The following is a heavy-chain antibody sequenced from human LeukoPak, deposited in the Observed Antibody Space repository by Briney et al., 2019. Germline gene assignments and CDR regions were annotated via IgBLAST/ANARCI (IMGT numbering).Heavy chain of an antibody. V-gene: IGHV1-2*02. Sequence: ASVKVSCKASGYTFTCYYMHWVRQAPGQGLEWMGWINPNSGGTNYAQKFQGRVTMTRYTSISTAYMELSRLRSDDTAVYYCARVVHYYYYMDVWGKGTTVTVSS. CDR3: ARVVHYYYYMDV. J-gene: IGHJ6*03. CDR2: INPNSGGT. CDR1: GYTFTCYY.